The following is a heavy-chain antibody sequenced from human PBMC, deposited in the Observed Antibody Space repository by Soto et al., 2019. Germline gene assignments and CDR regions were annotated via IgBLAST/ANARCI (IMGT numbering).Heavy chain of an antibody. CDR2: IYSDGST. V-gene: IGHV3-66*01. CDR3: ARGLVQRWLAYFDY. CDR1: GFTVSSNY. D-gene: IGHD6-19*01. Sequence: GGSLRLSCAASGFTVSSNYMSWVRQAPGKGLEWVSVIYSDGSTYYADSVKGRLAISRDNPKNTLYLQLNSLSAEDTAVYYCARGLVQRWLAYFDYWGQGTLVTVSS. J-gene: IGHJ4*02.